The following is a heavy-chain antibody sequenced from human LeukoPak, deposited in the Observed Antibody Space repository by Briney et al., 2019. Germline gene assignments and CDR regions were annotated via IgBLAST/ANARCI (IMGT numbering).Heavy chain of an antibody. CDR1: GESFSGYC. CDR2: IDHSGST. J-gene: IGHJ2*01. Sequence: SETLSLTCAVYGESFSGYCWTWIRQPPGKGLEWIGEIDHSGSTNYNPSLKSRVAISVDTSKNQFSLKLTSLTAADTAVYYCAREREGYFDLWGRGTLVTVSS. V-gene: IGHV4-34*01. CDR3: AREREGYFDL.